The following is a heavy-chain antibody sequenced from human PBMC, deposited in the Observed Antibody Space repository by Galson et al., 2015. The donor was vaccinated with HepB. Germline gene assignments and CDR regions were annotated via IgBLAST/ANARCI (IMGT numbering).Heavy chain of an antibody. CDR3: AKDPAVAGTSALDF. CDR2: ISGSDDST. V-gene: IGHV3-23*01. Sequence: SLRLSCAASGFSFSTYGMSWVRQAPGKGLEWVSSISGSDDSTYHADSVEGRFTVSRDSSKNTLFLHMNSLRVEDTAVYFCAKDPAVAGTSALDFWGRGTLVTVSS. D-gene: IGHD6-19*01. J-gene: IGHJ4*02. CDR1: GFSFSTYG.